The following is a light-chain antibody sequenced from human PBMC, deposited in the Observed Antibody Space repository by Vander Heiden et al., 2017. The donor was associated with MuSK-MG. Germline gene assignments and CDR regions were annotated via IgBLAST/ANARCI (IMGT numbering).Light chain of an antibody. CDR2: KAS. Sequence: ASVGDRVTITCRASQSISSWLAWYQQKPGKAPKLLIYKASSLESGVPSRFSGSGSGTEFTLTISSLQPDDFATYYCQQYNSYSATFGQGTKLEIK. J-gene: IGKJ2*01. CDR1: QSISSW. CDR3: QQYNSYSAT. V-gene: IGKV1-5*03.